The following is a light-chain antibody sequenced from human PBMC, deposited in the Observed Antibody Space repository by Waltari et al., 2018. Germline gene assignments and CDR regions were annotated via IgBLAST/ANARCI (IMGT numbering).Light chain of an antibody. Sequence: SELTQDPAVSVALGQTVRITFQGDILITYYGRWCRQKPGQAPELVIYGKNNRPSGIPDRFSASSSGNTASLTITGAKAEDEGDYYCHSRDLSGDVVFGGGTKVTVL. CDR2: GKN. CDR3: HSRDLSGDVV. CDR1: ILITYY. V-gene: IGLV3-19*01. J-gene: IGLJ2*01.